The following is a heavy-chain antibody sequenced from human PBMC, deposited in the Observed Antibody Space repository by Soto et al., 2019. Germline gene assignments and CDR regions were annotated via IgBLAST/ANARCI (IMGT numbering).Heavy chain of an antibody. Sequence: ASETLSLACAAYGGSFSGYYWSWIRQPPGKGLEWIGEINHSGSTNYNPSLKSRVTISVDTSKNQFSLKLSSVTAVDTAVYYCARVVFRSYYYYYGMDVWGQGTTVTVSS. CDR1: GGSFSGYY. J-gene: IGHJ6*02. V-gene: IGHV4-34*01. CDR2: INHSGST. CDR3: ARVVFRSYYYYYGMDV. D-gene: IGHD1-26*01.